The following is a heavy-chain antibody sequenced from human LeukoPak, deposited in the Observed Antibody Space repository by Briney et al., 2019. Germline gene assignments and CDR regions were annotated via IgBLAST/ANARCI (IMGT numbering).Heavy chain of an antibody. CDR1: GGSISSSSYY. CDR2: MYYSGGT. Sequence: PSETLSLTCTVSGGSISSSSYYWGRIRQPPGKGLEWIGAMYYSGGTYYNPSLKSRVTIYVDTSKNQFSLKLNSVTAADTAVYYCARLASDNSGYYYFDYWGQGTLVTVSS. J-gene: IGHJ4*02. D-gene: IGHD3-22*01. V-gene: IGHV4-39*01. CDR3: ARLASDNSGYYYFDY.